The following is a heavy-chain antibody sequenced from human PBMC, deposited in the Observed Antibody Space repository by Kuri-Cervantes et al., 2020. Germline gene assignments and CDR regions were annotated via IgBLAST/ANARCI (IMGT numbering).Heavy chain of an antibody. V-gene: IGHV3-49*03. Sequence: GESLKISCTDSGFTFGDYAMNWIRQAPGKGLEWVGLIRSRAYGGTTEYAASVEGRFTISRDDSQRIAYLQMHSLNTEDTAVYYCARDASFFAFDIWGQGTMVTVSS. D-gene: IGHD1-26*01. CDR1: GFTFGDYA. CDR3: ARDASFFAFDI. CDR2: IRSRAYGGTT. J-gene: IGHJ3*02.